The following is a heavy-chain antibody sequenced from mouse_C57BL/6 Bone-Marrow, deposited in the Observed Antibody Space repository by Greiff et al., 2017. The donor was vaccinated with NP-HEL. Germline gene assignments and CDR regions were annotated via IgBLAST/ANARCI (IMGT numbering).Heavy chain of an antibody. CDR3: ARQRGYSNYVHWYFDV. CDR1: GFTFSSYG. CDR2: ISSGGSYT. V-gene: IGHV5-6*01. J-gene: IGHJ1*03. D-gene: IGHD2-5*01. Sequence: EVKLQESGGDLVKPGGSLKLSCAASGFTFSSYGMSWVRQTPDKRLEWVATISSGGSYTYYPDSVKGRFTISRDNAKNTLYLQMSSLKSEDTAMYYCARQRGYSNYVHWYFDVWGTGTTVTVSS.